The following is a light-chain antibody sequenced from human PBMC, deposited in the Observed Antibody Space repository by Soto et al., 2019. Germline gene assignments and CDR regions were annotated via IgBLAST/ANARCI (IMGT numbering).Light chain of an antibody. V-gene: IGKV1-39*01. J-gene: IGKJ4*01. CDR3: QQSFSTLLT. CDR2: AAF. Sequence: DIPMTQSPSSLSASVGDRVTITCRASQSISNYVNWYQQKPGEAPKLLIYAAFSLQSEVPSRFSGSGSGTEFTLTISSLQPEDIATYFCQQSFSTLLTFGGGTTVEIK. CDR1: QSISNY.